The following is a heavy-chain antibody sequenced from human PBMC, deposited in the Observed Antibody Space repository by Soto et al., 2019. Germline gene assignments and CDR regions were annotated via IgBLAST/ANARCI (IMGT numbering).Heavy chain of an antibody. Sequence: SETLSLTCTVSGGSISSNYWSWIRQPPGKGLERIGYIYYSGSTNYNPSLKSRVTISVDTSKNQFSLKLSSVTAADTAVYYCARASPELGDIWGQGTMVTVSS. J-gene: IGHJ3*02. V-gene: IGHV4-59*12. CDR3: ARASPELGDI. CDR1: GGSISSNY. CDR2: IYYSGST. D-gene: IGHD1-7*01.